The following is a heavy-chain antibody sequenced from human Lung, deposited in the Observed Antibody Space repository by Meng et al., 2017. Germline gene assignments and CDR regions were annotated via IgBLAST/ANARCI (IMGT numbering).Heavy chain of an antibody. D-gene: IGHD6-13*01. Sequence: SVKVSCKASGCTFSSYAISWVRQAPGQGLEWMGGIIPIFGTANYAQKFQGRVTITADKSTSTAYMELSSLRSEDTAVYYCASRTGYSSLLTDNAFDIWGQGTMVTVSS. V-gene: IGHV1-69*06. CDR1: GCTFSSYA. J-gene: IGHJ3*02. CDR3: ASRTGYSSLLTDNAFDI. CDR2: IIPIFGTA.